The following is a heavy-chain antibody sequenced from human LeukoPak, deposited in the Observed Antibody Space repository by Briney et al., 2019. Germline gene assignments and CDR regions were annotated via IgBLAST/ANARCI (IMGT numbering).Heavy chain of an antibody. Sequence: ASVKVSCKASGYTFTSYDINWVRQAAGQGLEWMGWMNPNGGNTGYAQRFQGRVTMTRDTSISTAYMELSSLRSEDTAVYYCARVSETPAYYYTSGYYYLGYWGQGTLVTVPS. V-gene: IGHV1-8*01. J-gene: IGHJ4*02. CDR3: ARVSETPAYYYTSGYYYLGY. CDR2: MNPNGGNT. D-gene: IGHD3-22*01. CDR1: GYTFTSYD.